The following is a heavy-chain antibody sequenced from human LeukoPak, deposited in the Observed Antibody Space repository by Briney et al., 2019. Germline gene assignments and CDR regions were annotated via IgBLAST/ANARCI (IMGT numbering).Heavy chain of an antibody. D-gene: IGHD4-17*01. Sequence: GASVKVSCKASGYTFTSYGISWVRQAPGQGLEWMGWISAYNGNTNYAQKFQGRVTMTRNTSISTAYMELSSLRSEDTAVYYCATPLRGRIAYYFDYWGQGTLVTVSS. CDR3: ATPLRGRIAYYFDY. J-gene: IGHJ4*02. CDR2: ISAYNGNT. CDR1: GYTFTSYG. V-gene: IGHV1-18*01.